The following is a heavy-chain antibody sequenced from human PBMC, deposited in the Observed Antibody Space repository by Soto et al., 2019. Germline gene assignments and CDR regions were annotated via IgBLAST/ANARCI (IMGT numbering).Heavy chain of an antibody. V-gene: IGHV3-15*07. D-gene: IGHD3-3*01. J-gene: IGHJ4*02. CDR3: NSYPDFWGGHTPL. CDR2: VKSKADGGTA. Sequence: EVQLVESGGGLVQPGGSLRLSCAASGFSITNTWMHWVRQAPGKGLEWVGRVKSKADGGTADYAAPVKGRFTVSRDDSKNTQYLQMTSLKMEDTAVYYWNSYPDFWGGHTPLWGQGTLVTVSS. CDR1: GFSITNTW.